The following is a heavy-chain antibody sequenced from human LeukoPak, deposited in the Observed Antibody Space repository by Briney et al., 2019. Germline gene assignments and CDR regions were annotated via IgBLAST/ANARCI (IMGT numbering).Heavy chain of an antibody. J-gene: IGHJ6*02. Sequence: GGSLRLSCAASGFTFSSDAMSWVRQAPGKGLEWVSAISGSGGSTSYADAVKGRFTISRDNSKNTLYLQMNSLRAEDTAVYYCAKGATGSYYYYGMDVWGQGTTVTVSS. CDR2: ISGSGGST. V-gene: IGHV3-23*01. CDR3: AKGATGSYYYYGMDV. CDR1: GFTFSSDA.